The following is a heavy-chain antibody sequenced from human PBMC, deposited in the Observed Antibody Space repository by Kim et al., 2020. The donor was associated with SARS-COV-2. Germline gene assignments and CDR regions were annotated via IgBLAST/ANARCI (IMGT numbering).Heavy chain of an antibody. CDR3: AKGTLGHCNGERCYDFDW. CDR2: IVYTGVDT. Sequence: GGSLRLSCAASGFTFSNYAMNWVRQAPGKRMEWVSSIVYTGVDTYYADSVQGRFTISRDNSKNTLYLQMNSLRAEDTAVYYCAKGTLGHCNGERCYDFDWWGRGTLVTVSS. D-gene: IGHD2-15*01. J-gene: IGHJ4*02. CDR1: GFTFSNYA. V-gene: IGHV3-23*01.